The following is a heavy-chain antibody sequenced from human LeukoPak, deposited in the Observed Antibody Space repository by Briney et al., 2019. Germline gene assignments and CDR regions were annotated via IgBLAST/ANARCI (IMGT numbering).Heavy chain of an antibody. CDR2: IFHSGST. Sequence: SETPSLTCTVSGGSISSSSYYWSWIRQPPGKGLERLGSIFHSGSTYYSPSFKSRVTISADTSKNQFSLRLPSVTAADTAVYYCAGWSSGSSAYDIWGHGTMVTVSS. J-gene: IGHJ3*02. V-gene: IGHV4-39*05. CDR3: AGWSSGSSAYDI. D-gene: IGHD1-14*01. CDR1: GGSISSSSYY.